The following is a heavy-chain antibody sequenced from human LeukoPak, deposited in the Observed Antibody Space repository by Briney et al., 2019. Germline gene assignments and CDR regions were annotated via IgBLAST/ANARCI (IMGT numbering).Heavy chain of an antibody. V-gene: IGHV1-18*01. CDR2: ISGYNGYT. D-gene: IGHD1-1*01. Sequence: ASVKVSCKAFGYTFTSYDINWVRQAPGQGLEWMGWISGYNGYTYYAQKLQGRVTMTTDTSTSTAYMELRSLRSGDTAVYYCARGAVNRYNWNDDNFYYYYMDVWGKGTTVTISS. J-gene: IGHJ6*03. CDR3: ARGAVNRYNWNDDNFYYYYMDV. CDR1: GYTFTSYD.